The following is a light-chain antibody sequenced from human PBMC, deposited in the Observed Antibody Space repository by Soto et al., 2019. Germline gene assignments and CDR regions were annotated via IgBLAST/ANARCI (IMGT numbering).Light chain of an antibody. Sequence: QLVLTQSPSASASLGASVKLTCTLSSGYSRYAIAWHQQQSEKGPRYLMKVNSDGSHSKGDGIPDRFSGSSSGAERYLTISSLQSEDEADYYCQTWGTDIRGVFGGGTKVTVL. V-gene: IGLV4-69*01. CDR1: SGYSRYA. CDR2: VNSDGSH. J-gene: IGLJ2*01. CDR3: QTWGTDIRGV.